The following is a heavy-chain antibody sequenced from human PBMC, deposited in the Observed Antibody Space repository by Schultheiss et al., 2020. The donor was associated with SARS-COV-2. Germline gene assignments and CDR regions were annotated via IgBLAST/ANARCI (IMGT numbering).Heavy chain of an antibody. CDR1: GGSFSGYY. CDR2: INHSGST. V-gene: IGHV4-34*01. Sequence: SQTLSLTCAVYGGSFSGYYWSWIRQPPGKGLEWIGEINHSGSTNYNPSLKSRVTISVDTSKNQFSLKLSSVTAADTAVYYCARGSIVVVPAAIDYDSSGYAVWGQGTLVTVSS. J-gene: IGHJ4*02. CDR3: ARGSIVVVPAAIDYDSSGYAV. D-gene: IGHD2-2*01.